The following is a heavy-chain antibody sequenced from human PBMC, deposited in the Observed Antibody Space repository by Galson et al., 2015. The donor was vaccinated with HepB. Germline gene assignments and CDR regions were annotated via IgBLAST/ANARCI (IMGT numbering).Heavy chain of an antibody. V-gene: IGHV3-33*03. CDR3: AKDRSTVAFYYFDY. D-gene: IGHD4-11*01. CDR1: GFTFSTYA. J-gene: IGHJ4*02. CDR2: IWYDGSNK. Sequence: SLRLSCAASGFTFSTYAMHWVRQAPGKGLEWVAVIWYDGSNKYYGDSVKGRFTISRDNAKNSLYLQMNSLRPEDTALYYCAKDRSTVAFYYFDYWGQGTLVTVSS.